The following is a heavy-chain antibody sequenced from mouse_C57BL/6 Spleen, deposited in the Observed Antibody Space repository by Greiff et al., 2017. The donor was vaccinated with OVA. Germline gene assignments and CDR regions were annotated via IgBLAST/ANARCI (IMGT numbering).Heavy chain of an antibody. Sequence: QVQLQQPGAELVMPGASVKLSCKASGYTFTSYWMHWVKQRPGQGLEWIGELDPSDSYTNYNQKFKGKSTLTVDKSSSTAYMQLSSLTSEDSAVYYCARGGYDHYFDYWGQGTTLTVSS. J-gene: IGHJ2*01. CDR1: GYTFTSYW. CDR2: LDPSDSYT. D-gene: IGHD2-3*01. V-gene: IGHV1-69*01. CDR3: ARGGYDHYFDY.